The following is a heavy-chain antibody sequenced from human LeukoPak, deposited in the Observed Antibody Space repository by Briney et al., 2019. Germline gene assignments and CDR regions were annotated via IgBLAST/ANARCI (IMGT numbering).Heavy chain of an antibody. V-gene: IGHV4-34*01. D-gene: IGHD3-10*01. CDR1: GFTFSSYA. CDR2: INHSGST. J-gene: IGHJ6*04. CDR3: ARGGAYYYGSGSYPRSSYYYYGMDV. Sequence: GSLRLSCAASGFTFSSYAMSWVRQAPGKGLEWIGEINHSGSTNYNPSLKSRVTISVDTSKNQFSLKLSSVTAADTAVYYCARGGAYYYGSGSYPRSSYYYYGMDVWGKGTTVTVSS.